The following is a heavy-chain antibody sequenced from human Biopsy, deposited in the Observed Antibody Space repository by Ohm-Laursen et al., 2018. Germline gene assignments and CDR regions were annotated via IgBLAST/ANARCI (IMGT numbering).Heavy chain of an antibody. CDR1: GFTFSSSA. CDR2: IVVGSGHT. CDR3: AATSTLYYYYYAMDV. J-gene: IGHJ6*02. V-gene: IGHV1-58*01. Sequence: SVKVSCKASGFTFSSSAVQWVRQARGQRLEWIGWIVVGSGHTNYAQKFQERVTITRDMSTSTTYMELTSLRSEDTAVYYCAATSTLYYYYYAMDVWDQGTTITVPS.